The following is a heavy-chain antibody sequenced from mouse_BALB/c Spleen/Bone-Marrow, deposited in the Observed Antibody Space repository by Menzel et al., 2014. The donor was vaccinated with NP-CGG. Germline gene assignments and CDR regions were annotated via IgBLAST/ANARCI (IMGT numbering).Heavy chain of an antibody. CDR1: GFTFSDYG. V-gene: IGHV5-9-2*01. J-gene: IGHJ3*01. D-gene: IGHD2-4*01. CDR2: ISGGGGYT. Sequence: EVMLVESGGNLVKSGGSLKLSCAASGFTFSDYGMSWNRQTPEKRLAWVATISGGGGYTFYADSVKGRFTISRDNAKNNLYLQLSSLRSEDTALYYCARHAYYDQTEVSFANWGQGTLVTVSA. CDR3: ARHAYYDQTEVSFAN.